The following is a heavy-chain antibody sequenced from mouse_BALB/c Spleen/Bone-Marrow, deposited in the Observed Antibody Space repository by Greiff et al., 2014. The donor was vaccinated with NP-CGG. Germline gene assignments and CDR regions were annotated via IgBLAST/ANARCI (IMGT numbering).Heavy chain of an antibody. CDR1: GYTFTSYV. CDR3: AREGVDYFDY. Sequence: EVQVVESEPELVKPGASVKMSCKASGYTFTSYVMHWVKQKPGQGLEWIGYINPYNDGTKYNEKFKGKATLTSDKSSSTAYMELSSLTSEDSAVYYCAREGVDYFDYWGQGTTLTVSS. V-gene: IGHV1-14*01. CDR2: INPYNDGT. J-gene: IGHJ2*01.